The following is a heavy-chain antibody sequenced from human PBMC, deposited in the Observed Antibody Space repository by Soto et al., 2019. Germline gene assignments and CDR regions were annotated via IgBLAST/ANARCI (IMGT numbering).Heavy chain of an antibody. D-gene: IGHD5-12*01. CDR3: AVLSGYYLGVDY. CDR2: IYYIGST. J-gene: IGHJ4*02. V-gene: IGHV4-30-4*01. Sequence: QVQLQESGPGLVKPSQTLSLTCTVSGGSISSGDYYWSWIRQPPGKGLEWIGYIYYIGSTYYNPSRKSRVTISGETSKNQFSLKLSSGTAADTAVYYCAVLSGYYLGVDYWGQGTLVTVSS. CDR1: GGSISSGDYY.